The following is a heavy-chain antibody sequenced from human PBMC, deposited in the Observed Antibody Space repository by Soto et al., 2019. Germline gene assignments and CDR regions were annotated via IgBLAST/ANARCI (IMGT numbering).Heavy chain of an antibody. Sequence: GGSLRLSCAASGFTFSSYSMNWVRQAPGKGLEWVSSISSSSSYIYYAGSVKGRFTISRDNAKNSLYLQMSSLRAEDTAVYYCARDPTGVVVPAAIFYGMDVWGQGTTVTVSS. CDR2: ISSSSSYI. J-gene: IGHJ6*02. D-gene: IGHD2-2*02. CDR3: ARDPTGVVVPAAIFYGMDV. V-gene: IGHV3-21*01. CDR1: GFTFSSYS.